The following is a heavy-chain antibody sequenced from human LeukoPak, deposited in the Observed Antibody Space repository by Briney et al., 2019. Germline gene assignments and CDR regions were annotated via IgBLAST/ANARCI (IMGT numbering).Heavy chain of an antibody. V-gene: IGHV1-2*02. J-gene: IGHJ4*02. Sequence: ASVKVSCKASGYTFTGYYMHWVRQAPGQGLEWMGWINPNSGGTNYAQKFQGRVTMTRDTSISTAYMELSRLRSDDTAVYYCARTSPATPFPDYWGQGTLVTVSS. CDR3: ARTSPATPFPDY. CDR1: GYTFTGYY. CDR2: INPNSGGT. D-gene: IGHD2-15*01.